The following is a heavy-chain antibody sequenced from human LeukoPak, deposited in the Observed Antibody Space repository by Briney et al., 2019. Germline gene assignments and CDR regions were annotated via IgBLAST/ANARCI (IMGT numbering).Heavy chain of an antibody. V-gene: IGHV1-69-2*01. D-gene: IGHD1-1*01. CDR2: VDPEDGET. CDR3: ATEHNLERRRPPKDYYYYYMDV. J-gene: IGHJ6*03. CDR1: GYTFTDYY. Sequence: GASVKISCKVSGYTFTDYYMHWVQQAPGKGLEWMGLVDPEDGETIYAEKFQGRVTITADTSTDTAYMELSSLRSEDTAVYYCATEHNLERRRPPKDYYYYYMDVWGKGTTVTVSS.